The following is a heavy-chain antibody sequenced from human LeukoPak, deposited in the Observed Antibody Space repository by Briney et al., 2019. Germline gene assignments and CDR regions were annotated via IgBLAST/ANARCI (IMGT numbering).Heavy chain of an antibody. CDR3: ARDQYYDSSGYPSFDY. Sequence: ASVKVSCKASGYTFTSYGISWVRQAPGQGLEWMGWISAYNGNTNYAQKLQGRVTMTRDMSTSTVYMELSSLRSEDTAVYYCARDQYYDSSGYPSFDYWGQGTLVTVSS. J-gene: IGHJ4*02. D-gene: IGHD3-22*01. CDR1: GYTFTSYG. V-gene: IGHV1-18*01. CDR2: ISAYNGNT.